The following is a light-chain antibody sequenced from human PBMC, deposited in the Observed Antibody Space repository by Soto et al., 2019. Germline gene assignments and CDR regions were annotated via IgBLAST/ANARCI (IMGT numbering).Light chain of an antibody. CDR2: AAS. V-gene: IGKV1-9*01. J-gene: IGKJ3*01. Sequence: IQLTQSPSSLSVSVGDRVTITCRASQGISSYLAWYQQKPGKAPKLLIYAASTLQSGVPSRFSGSGSGTDFTLTISSLQPEDFATYYCQQLNSYPPFGPGTKVDIK. CDR3: QQLNSYPP. CDR1: QGISSY.